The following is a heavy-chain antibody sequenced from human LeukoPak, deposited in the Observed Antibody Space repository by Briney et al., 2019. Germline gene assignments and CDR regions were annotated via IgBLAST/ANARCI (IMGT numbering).Heavy chain of an antibody. Sequence: SVKVSCKASGGTFSSYAISWVRQAPGQGLEWMGRIIPILGVANYAQKFQGRVTITADKSTSTAHMELSSLRSEDTAVYYCARDKNQYGGNDYYYYGMDVWGQGTTVTVSS. J-gene: IGHJ6*02. CDR1: GGTFSSYA. D-gene: IGHD4-23*01. V-gene: IGHV1-69*04. CDR2: IIPILGVA. CDR3: ARDKNQYGGNDYYYYGMDV.